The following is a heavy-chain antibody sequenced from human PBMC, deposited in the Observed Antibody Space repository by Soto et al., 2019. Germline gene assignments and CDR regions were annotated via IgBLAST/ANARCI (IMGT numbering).Heavy chain of an antibody. CDR2: INPSGGYT. CDR3: ATCPYSGSPRFDY. J-gene: IGHJ4*02. CDR1: GYTFTSYY. Sequence: ASVKVSCKASGYTFTSYYMNWVRQAPGQGLEWLGIINPSGGYTTYAQRFLGRVTMTSDTSTSTVHMELGSLTSEDTAVYYCATCPYSGSPRFDYWGQGTLVTVSS. D-gene: IGHD1-26*01. V-gene: IGHV1-46*01.